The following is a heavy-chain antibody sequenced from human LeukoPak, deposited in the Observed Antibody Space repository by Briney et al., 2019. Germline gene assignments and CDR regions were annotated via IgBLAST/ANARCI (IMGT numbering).Heavy chain of an antibody. CDR3: AKPQNWNHIG. J-gene: IGHJ4*02. D-gene: IGHD1-14*01. V-gene: IGHV3-7*02. CDR2: IKRDGSEK. Sequence: GGSLRLSCAASGFTFSTYWMSWVRQAPGKGLEWVANIKRDGSEKYYVDSVKGRFTFSRDNAKNSLSLQMNSLRAEDTAVYYCAKPQNWNHIGWGQGTLVTVSS. CDR1: GFTFSTYW.